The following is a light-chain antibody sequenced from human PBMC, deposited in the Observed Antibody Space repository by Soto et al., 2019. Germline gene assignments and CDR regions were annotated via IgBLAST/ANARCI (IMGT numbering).Light chain of an antibody. J-gene: IGKJ5*01. CDR1: HSVSSSY. CDR2: GAS. V-gene: IGKV3-20*01. Sequence: EIVLTQSPGTLSLSPGERATLSCRASHSVSSSYLAWYQQKPDQASRLLIYGASSRATGIPDRFSGSGSGTDFTLTISRLEPEDFAVYYCQQFDTSPPSTFGQGTRLEIK. CDR3: QQFDTSPPST.